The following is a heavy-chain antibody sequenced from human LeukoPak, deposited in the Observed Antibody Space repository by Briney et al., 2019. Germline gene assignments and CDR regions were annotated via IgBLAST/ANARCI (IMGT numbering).Heavy chain of an antibody. J-gene: IGHJ3*02. V-gene: IGHV4-61*02. CDR3: ARRATTGLRTFDI. Sequence: SETLSLTCTVSGGSISSGSYYWSWIRQPAGKGLEWIGRIYTSGSTNYNPSLKRRVTISLNTSKNQFSLKLSSVTAADTAMYYCARRATTGLRTFDIWGQGTMVTVSS. CDR1: GGSISSGSYY. CDR2: IYTSGST. D-gene: IGHD1-26*01.